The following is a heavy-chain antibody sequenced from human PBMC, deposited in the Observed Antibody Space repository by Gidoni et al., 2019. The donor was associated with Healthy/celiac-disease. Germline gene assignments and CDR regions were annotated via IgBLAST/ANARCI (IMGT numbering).Heavy chain of an antibody. CDR3: AKRIAVAGAFDI. V-gene: IGHV4-34*01. D-gene: IGHD6-19*01. CDR2: INHSGST. J-gene: IGHJ3*02. CDR1: GGSFSGYY. Sequence: QVQLQQWGAGRLKPSETLSLTCAVYGGSFSGYYWSWIRQPPGKGLEWIGEINHSGSTNYNPSLKSRVTISVDTSKNQFSLKLSSVTAADTAVYYCAKRIAVAGAFDIWGQGTMVTVSS.